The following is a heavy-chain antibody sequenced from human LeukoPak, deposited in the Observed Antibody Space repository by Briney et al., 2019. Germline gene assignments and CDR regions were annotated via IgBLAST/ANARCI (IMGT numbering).Heavy chain of an antibody. Sequence: PSETLFLTCTVSGGSISSGGYYWSWIRQHPGKGLEWIGYIYYSGSTYYNPSLKSRVTISVDTSKNQFSLKLSSVTAADTAVYYCARDDRSLTGHYYGMDVWGQGTTVTVSS. CDR1: GGSISSGGYY. CDR3: ARDDRSLTGHYYGMDV. CDR2: IYYSGST. V-gene: IGHV4-31*03. D-gene: IGHD3-9*01. J-gene: IGHJ6*02.